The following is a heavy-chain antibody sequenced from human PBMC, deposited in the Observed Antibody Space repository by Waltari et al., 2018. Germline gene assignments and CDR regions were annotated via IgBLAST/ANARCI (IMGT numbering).Heavy chain of an antibody. D-gene: IGHD3-9*01. J-gene: IGHJ4*02. V-gene: IGHV4-38-2*02. CDR2: ISDSGTT. CDR1: DFSISSGFY. Sequence: QMQESGPGLVKPSETLSLMCSVSDFSISSGFYWGWLRQSPGKGLEWIGSISDSGTTSSNPSLQSRVTISIDTSKKQFSLKLGSVTAADTAVFYCAREAGSGIDWYRDYWGQGILVTVSS. CDR3: AREAGSGIDWYRDY.